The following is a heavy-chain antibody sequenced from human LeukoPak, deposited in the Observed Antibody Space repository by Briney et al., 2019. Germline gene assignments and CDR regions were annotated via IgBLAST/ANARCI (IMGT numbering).Heavy chain of an antibody. CDR1: GFTFDDFG. D-gene: IGHD5-24*01. CDR3: ARTPTKNYWYFDL. V-gene: IGHV3-53*01. CDR2: IYSDGSS. J-gene: IGHJ2*01. Sequence: GGSLRLSCAASGFTFDDFGMSWVRQAPGKGLEWVSLIYSDGSSYYADSVKGRFFISRDNSKNTLFLQMNSLRADDTAVYYCARTPTKNYWYFDLWGRGTLVTVSS.